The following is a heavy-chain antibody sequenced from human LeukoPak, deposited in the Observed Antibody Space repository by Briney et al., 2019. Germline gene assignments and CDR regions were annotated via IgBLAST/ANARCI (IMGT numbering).Heavy chain of an antibody. V-gene: IGHV1-2*02. Sequence: ASVKVSCKASGYTFTGYYMHWVRQAPGQGLEWMGWINPNSGGTNYAQKFQGRVTMTRDTSISTAYMELSRLRSDDTAVYYRVYGGNSGGVDAFDIWGQGTMVTVSS. CDR1: GYTFTGYY. CDR2: INPNSGGT. D-gene: IGHD4-23*01. J-gene: IGHJ3*02. CDR3: VYGGNSGGVDAFDI.